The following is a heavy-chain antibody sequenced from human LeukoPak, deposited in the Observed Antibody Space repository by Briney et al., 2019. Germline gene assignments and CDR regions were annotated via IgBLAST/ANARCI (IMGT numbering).Heavy chain of an antibody. J-gene: IGHJ5*02. CDR2: IIPIFGTA. Sequence: SVKVSCKASGGTFSSYAISWVRQAPGQGLEWMGGIIPIFGTANYAQKFQGRVTITADESTSTAYVELSSLRSEDTAVYYCAGAVAGTNWFDPWGQGTLVTVSS. CDR1: GGTFSSYA. D-gene: IGHD6-19*01. V-gene: IGHV1-69*01. CDR3: AGAVAGTNWFDP.